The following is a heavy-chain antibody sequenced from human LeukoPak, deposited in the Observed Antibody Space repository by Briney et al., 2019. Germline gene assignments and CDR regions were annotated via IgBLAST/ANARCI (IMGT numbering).Heavy chain of an antibody. Sequence: PSETLSLTCAVSGYSINSADCFWSWIRQPPGKGLQWIGYIYYSGSTNYNPSLKSRVIMSVDTSKNQFSLHLSSVTAADTAVYYCARAFGIQSNYWGQGALVTVSS. D-gene: IGHD3-16*01. CDR2: IYYSGST. V-gene: IGHV4-31*11. J-gene: IGHJ4*02. CDR3: ARAFGIQSNY. CDR1: GYSINSADCF.